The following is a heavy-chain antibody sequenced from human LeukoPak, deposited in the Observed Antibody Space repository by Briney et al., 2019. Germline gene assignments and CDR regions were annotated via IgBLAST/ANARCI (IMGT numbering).Heavy chain of an antibody. J-gene: IGHJ3*01. CDR2: SWSGGKT. CDR3: GRDPNGDYVGAFEF. V-gene: IGHV3-23*01. D-gene: IGHD4-17*01. Sequence: SGGSLRLSCAASGFTFSRYALVWVRQAPGKGLEWVSASWSGGKTLYADAVKGRFTISRDNSNTTLYLQMNSLRAEDTAVYFCGRDPNGDYVGAFEFWGHGTMVIVSS. CDR1: GFTFSRYA.